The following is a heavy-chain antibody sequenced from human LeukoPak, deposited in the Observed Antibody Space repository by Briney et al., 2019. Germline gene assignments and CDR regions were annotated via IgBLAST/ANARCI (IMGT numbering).Heavy chain of an antibody. CDR3: ARQSDYYYDSSAPASY. V-gene: IGHV5-51*01. J-gene: IGHJ4*02. CDR1: GYRFTSYW. CDR2: ICPGDSDT. D-gene: IGHD3-22*01. Sequence: PGESLKISCKGSGYRFTSYWIGLVRQMPGKGLEWMGIICPGDSDTRYSPSFQGQVTISADKSISTAYLQWSSLKASDTAMYYCARQSDYYYDSSAPASYWGQGTLVTVSS.